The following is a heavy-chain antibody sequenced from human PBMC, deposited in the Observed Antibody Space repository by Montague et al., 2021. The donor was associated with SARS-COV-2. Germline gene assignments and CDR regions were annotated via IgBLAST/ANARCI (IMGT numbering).Heavy chain of an antibody. CDR3: ARSPRASGTCWIDY. Sequence: SLRLSCAASGFTSGDYKMTWVRQAPGKGLQWVANINKDETATTYVDSVKGRFTISRDNAKNSLILQMNSLKDDDTAVYYCARSPRASGTCWIDYWGQGTLVTVSS. CDR1: GFTSGDYK. V-gene: IGHV3-7*01. J-gene: IGHJ4*02. D-gene: IGHD6-13*01. CDR2: INKDETAT.